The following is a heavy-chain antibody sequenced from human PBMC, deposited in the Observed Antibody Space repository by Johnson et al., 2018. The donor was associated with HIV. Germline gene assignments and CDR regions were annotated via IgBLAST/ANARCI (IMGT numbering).Heavy chain of an antibody. D-gene: IGHD3-10*01. CDR2: IYSGGST. CDR1: GFTVGTKY. V-gene: IGHV3-66*01. CDR3: ARDRGLDAFDI. J-gene: IGHJ3*02. Sequence: VQLVESGGGLVQPGGSLRLSCVASGFTVGTKYISWIRQAPGKGLEWVSVIYSGGSTYYADSVKGRFTISRDNSKNTVYLQMNSLRGEDTAVYYCARDRGLDAFDIWGQGTMVTVSS.